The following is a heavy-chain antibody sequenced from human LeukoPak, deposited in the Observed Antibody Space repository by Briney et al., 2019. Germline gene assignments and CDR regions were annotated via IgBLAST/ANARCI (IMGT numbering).Heavy chain of an antibody. CDR1: GFTFSSYA. Sequence: SGGSLRLSCAASGFTFSSYAMSWVRQAPGKGLEWVSAISGSGGSTYYADSVKGRFTISRDNSKNTLYLQMNSLRAEDTAVYYCAKSDYYDSSGHPSFFEYWGQGTLVTVSS. D-gene: IGHD3-22*01. J-gene: IGHJ4*02. V-gene: IGHV3-23*01. CDR2: ISGSGGST. CDR3: AKSDYYDSSGHPSFFEY.